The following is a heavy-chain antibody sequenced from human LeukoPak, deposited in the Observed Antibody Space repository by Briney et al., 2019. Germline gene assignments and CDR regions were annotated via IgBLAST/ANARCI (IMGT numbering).Heavy chain of an antibody. J-gene: IGHJ2*01. Sequence: GGSLRLSCAASGLSVSSNNMHWVRQAPGGGLEWLSYISAASGTIYSADSVKGRFTISRDNAGNSLYLQMNSLRAEDTAVYYCTRDLGLRRMIWGRGTLVIVSS. CDR2: ISAASGTI. V-gene: IGHV3-48*04. CDR1: GLSVSSNN. CDR3: TRDLGLRRMI.